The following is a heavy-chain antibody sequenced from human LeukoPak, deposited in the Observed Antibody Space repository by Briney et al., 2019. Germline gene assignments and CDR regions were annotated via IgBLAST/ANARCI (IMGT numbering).Heavy chain of an antibody. V-gene: IGHV1-18*01. CDR1: GYTFTSYG. Sequence: GASVKVSCKASGYTFTSYGISWVRQAPGQGLEWMGWISAYNGNTNYAQKFQERVTITRDMSTSTAYMELSSLRSEDTAVYYCAADSAANVYDFWSGYPSGYYMDVWGKGTTVTVSS. D-gene: IGHD3-3*01. J-gene: IGHJ6*03. CDR3: AADSAANVYDFWSGYPSGYYMDV. CDR2: ISAYNGNT.